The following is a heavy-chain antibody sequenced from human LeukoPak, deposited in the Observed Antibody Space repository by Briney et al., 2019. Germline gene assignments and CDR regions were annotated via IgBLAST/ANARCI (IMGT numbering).Heavy chain of an antibody. CDR3: TRARTIFGFDAFDI. V-gene: IGHV3-49*04. CDR1: GFIFSDYA. J-gene: IGHJ3*02. D-gene: IGHD3-3*01. CDR2: IRSKAYGATT. Sequence: GGSLRLSCAASGFIFSDYAMSWVRQAPGKGLEWVGFIRSKAYGATTEYAASVSVRFTISRADSKSIAYLQMNSLKTEDTAVYFCTRARTIFGFDAFDIWGQGTMVTVSS.